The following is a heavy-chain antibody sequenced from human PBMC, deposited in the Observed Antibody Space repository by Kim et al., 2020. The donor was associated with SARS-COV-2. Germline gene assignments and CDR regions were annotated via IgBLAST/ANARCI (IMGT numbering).Heavy chain of an antibody. J-gene: IGHJ4*02. CDR2: IYYSGST. CDR3: ARSGGYSYGPQTYIDY. Sequence: SETLSLTCTVSGGSISSYYWSWIRQPPGKGLEWIGYIYYSGSTNYNPSLKSRVTISVDTSKNQFSLKLSSVTAADTAVYYCARSGGYSYGPQTYIDYWGQGTLVTVSS. CDR1: GGSISSYY. D-gene: IGHD5-18*01. V-gene: IGHV4-59*01.